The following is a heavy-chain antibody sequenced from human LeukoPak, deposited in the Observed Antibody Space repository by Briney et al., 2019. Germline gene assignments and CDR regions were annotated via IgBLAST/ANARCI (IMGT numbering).Heavy chain of an antibody. J-gene: IGHJ4*02. D-gene: IGHD3-10*01. Sequence: GGSLRLSCAASGFTFSSYSMNWVRQAPGKGLEWVSSISSSSSYIYYADSVKGRFTISRDNAQNSLYLQMNSLRVEDTAVYYCARDGGGSGSYYTQFLDFWGQGTLVTVSS. V-gene: IGHV3-21*01. CDR2: ISSSSSYI. CDR3: ARDGGGSGSYYTQFLDF. CDR1: GFTFSSYS.